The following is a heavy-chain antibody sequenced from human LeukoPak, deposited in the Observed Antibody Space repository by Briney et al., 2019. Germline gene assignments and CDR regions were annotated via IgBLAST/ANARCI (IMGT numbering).Heavy chain of an antibody. V-gene: IGHV3-20*04. CDR2: INWNGGST. CDR1: GLTFDDSG. D-gene: IGHD6-6*01. J-gene: IGHJ4*02. Sequence: RSGGSLRLSCAPSGLTFDDSGMSWVRQAPGKGLEWVSGINWNGGSTGYAATVKGRFTISRDNAKNSLFLQMDSLRVEDTAVYYCAKVIAARPAWGQGILVTVSS. CDR3: AKVIAARPA.